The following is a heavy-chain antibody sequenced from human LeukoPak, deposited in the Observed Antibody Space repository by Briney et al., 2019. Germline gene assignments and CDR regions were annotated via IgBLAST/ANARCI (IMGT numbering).Heavy chain of an antibody. CDR2: IRRSGGTT. V-gene: IGHV3-64*01. Sequence: PGGSLRLSCAASGFTFSNYAIHWVRQAPGKGLEYVSAIRRSGGTTYYANSVKGRFTISRDNSKNPLFLQMSSLRAEDMAVYYCARVGDIDAFDIWGQGTMVTVSS. CDR1: GFTFSNYA. J-gene: IGHJ3*02. D-gene: IGHD4-17*01. CDR3: ARVGDIDAFDI.